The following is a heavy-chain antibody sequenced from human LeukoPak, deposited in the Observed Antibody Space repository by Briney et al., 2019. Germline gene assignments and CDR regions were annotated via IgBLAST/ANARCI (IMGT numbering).Heavy chain of an antibody. CDR2: ISYDGANK. CDR3: TRGPGYHDSSYLDY. CDR1: RFTFNTYA. Sequence: GGSLRLSCAASRFTFNTYAMYWVRQSPGKGLEWVAVISYDGANKKHADSVKGRFTISRDNSKNTLYLQMNSLRAEDTAVYYCTRGPGYHDSSYLDYWGQGTLVTVSS. D-gene: IGHD3-22*01. V-gene: IGHV3-30*04. J-gene: IGHJ4*02.